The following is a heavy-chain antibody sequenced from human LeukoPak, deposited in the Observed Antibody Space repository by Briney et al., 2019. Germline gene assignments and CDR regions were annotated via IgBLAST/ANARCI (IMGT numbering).Heavy chain of an antibody. V-gene: IGHV3-53*01. CDR2: IYSGGST. CDR3: ARSSRLTFDY. CDR1: ELTLSSNY. Sequence: GGSLRLSCAASELTLSSNYMSWIRQAPGRGLEWVSFIYSGGSTYYADSVRGRFIISKDNSKNTLYLQMNSLRAEDTAVYYCARSSRLTFDYWGQGTLVTVSS. J-gene: IGHJ4*02. D-gene: IGHD6-6*01.